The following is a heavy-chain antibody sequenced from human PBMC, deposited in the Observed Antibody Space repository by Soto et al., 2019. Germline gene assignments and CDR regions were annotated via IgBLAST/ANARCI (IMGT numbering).Heavy chain of an antibody. CDR2: MNPNSGNT. CDR3: ARERNMSGVDV. V-gene: IGHV1-8*02. Sequence: QVQLVQSGAEVKKPGASVKVSCKASGYTFTSYDINWVRQATGQGLEWMGWMNPNSGNTGYAQKLQGRVTMTRNTSRSTAYMELSSMTSEETAMYYCARERNMSGVDVWGQGTTVTVSS. J-gene: IGHJ6*02. D-gene: IGHD1-1*01. CDR1: GYTFTSYD.